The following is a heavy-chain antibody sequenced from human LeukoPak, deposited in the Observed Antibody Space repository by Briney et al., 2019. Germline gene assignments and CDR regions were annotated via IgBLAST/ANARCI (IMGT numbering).Heavy chain of an antibody. V-gene: IGHV4-39*01. CDR2: IYYSGST. D-gene: IGHD1-26*01. CDR1: GGSISSSTYY. CDR3: ARGAPRGERLGWFDP. Sequence: KPSETLSLTCTVSGGSISSSTYYWGWIRQPPGKGLEWLASIYYSGSTYYNPSLKSRVTISVDTSKNQFSLKLSSVTAADTAVYYCARGAPRGERLGWFDPWGQGTLVTVSS. J-gene: IGHJ5*02.